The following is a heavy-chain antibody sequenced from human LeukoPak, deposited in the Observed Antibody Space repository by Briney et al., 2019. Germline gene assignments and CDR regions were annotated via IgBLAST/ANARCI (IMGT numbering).Heavy chain of an antibody. D-gene: IGHD3-9*01. CDR3: ARQYSDILTGYHRGELYWYFDL. V-gene: IGHV4-59*01. J-gene: IGHJ2*01. Sequence: SETLSLTCTVSGGSISSYYWSWIRQPPGKGLEWIGYIYYSGSTNYNPSLKSRVTISVDTSKNQFSLRLSSVTAADTTVYYCARQYSDILTGYHRGELYWYFDLWGRGTLVTVSS. CDR1: GGSISSYY. CDR2: IYYSGST.